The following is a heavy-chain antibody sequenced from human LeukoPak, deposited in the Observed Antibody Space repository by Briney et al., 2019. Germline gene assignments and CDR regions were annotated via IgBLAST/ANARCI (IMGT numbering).Heavy chain of an antibody. Sequence: SETLSLTCTVSGGSISSYYWSWIRQPPGKGLEWIGYIYYSGSTNYNPSLKSRVTISVDTSKNQFSLKLSSVTAADTAVYYCARDRGLAAAGYNWFDPWGQGTLVTVSS. CDR2: IYYSGST. V-gene: IGHV4-59*01. CDR1: GGSISSYY. CDR3: ARDRGLAAAGYNWFDP. J-gene: IGHJ5*02. D-gene: IGHD6-13*01.